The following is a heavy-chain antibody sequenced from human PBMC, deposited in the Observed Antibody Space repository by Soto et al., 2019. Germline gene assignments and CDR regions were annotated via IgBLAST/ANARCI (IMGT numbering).Heavy chain of an antibody. CDR2: ISAYNGNT. CDR1: GYTFTSYG. V-gene: IGHV1-18*01. Sequence: GASVKVSCKASGYTFTSYGISWVRQAPGQGLEWMGWISAYNGNTNYAQKLQGRVTMTTDTSTSTAYMELRSLRSDDTAVYYCARDLPGYCSSTSCRNWFDPWGQGTLVTVSS. J-gene: IGHJ5*02. D-gene: IGHD2-2*01. CDR3: ARDLPGYCSSTSCRNWFDP.